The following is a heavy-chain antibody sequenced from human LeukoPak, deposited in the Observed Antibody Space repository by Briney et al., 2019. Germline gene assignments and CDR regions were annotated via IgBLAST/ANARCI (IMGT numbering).Heavy chain of an antibody. J-gene: IGHJ4*02. CDR1: GFTFDDYA. D-gene: IGHD2-21*02. CDR3: ARDGLRRPPTPYCGGDCPLDY. V-gene: IGHV3-9*01. Sequence: GGSLRLSCAASGFTFDDYAMHWVRQAPGKGLEWVSGISWNSGSIGYADSVKGRFTISRDNAKNSLYLQMNSLRVEDTAMYYCARDGLRRPPTPYCGGDCPLDYWGQGTLVSVSS. CDR2: ISWNSGSI.